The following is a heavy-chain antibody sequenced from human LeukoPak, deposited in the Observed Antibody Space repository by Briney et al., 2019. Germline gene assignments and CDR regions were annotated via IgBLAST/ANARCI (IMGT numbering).Heavy chain of an antibody. CDR3: AMTRITIFGVVTHYFDY. Sequence: PGRSLRLSCAASGFTFSSYGMHWVRRAPGKGLEWVAVIWYDGSNKYYADSVKGRFTISRDNSKNTLYLQMNSLRAEDTAVYYYAMTRITIFGVVTHYFDYWGQGTLVTVSS. D-gene: IGHD3-3*01. CDR2: IWYDGSNK. V-gene: IGHV3-33*01. CDR1: GFTFSSYG. J-gene: IGHJ4*02.